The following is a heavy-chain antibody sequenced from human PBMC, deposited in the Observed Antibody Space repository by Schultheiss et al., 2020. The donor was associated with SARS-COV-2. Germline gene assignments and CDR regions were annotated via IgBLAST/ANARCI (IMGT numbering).Heavy chain of an antibody. CDR2: ISSSSTI. Sequence: GGSLRLSCAASGFTFSSYSMNWVRQAPGKGLEWVSSISSSSTIYYADSVKGRFTISRDNSKNSLYLQMNSLRAEDTAVYYCARDWNGSGSSNGMDVWGQGTTVTVSS. D-gene: IGHD3-10*01. J-gene: IGHJ6*02. V-gene: IGHV3-21*01. CDR3: ARDWNGSGSSNGMDV. CDR1: GFTFSSYS.